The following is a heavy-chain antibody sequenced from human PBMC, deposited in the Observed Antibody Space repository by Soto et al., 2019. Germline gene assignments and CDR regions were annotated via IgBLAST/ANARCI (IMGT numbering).Heavy chain of an antibody. CDR2: ISYDGSNK. Sequence: GGSLRLSCAASGFTFSSYGMHWVRQAPGKGLEWVAVISYDGSNKYYADSVKGRFTISRDNSKNTLYLQMNSLRAEDTAVYYCAKGTYDSSGYTSWTFDYWGQGTLVTVSS. CDR1: GFTFSSYG. D-gene: IGHD3-22*01. J-gene: IGHJ4*02. V-gene: IGHV3-30*18. CDR3: AKGTYDSSGYTSWTFDY.